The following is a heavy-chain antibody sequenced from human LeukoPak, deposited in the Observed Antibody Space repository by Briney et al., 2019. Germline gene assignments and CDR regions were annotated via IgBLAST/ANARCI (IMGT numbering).Heavy chain of an antibody. CDR3: ARAKYCSCGSCYFDYMDV. Sequence: SVKVSCKASGGTFSSYAISWVRQAPGQGLEWMGGIIPIFGTANYAQKFQGRVTITADKSTSTAYMELSSLRSEDTAVYYCARAKYCSCGSCYFDYMDVWGKGTTVTVSS. CDR2: IIPIFGTA. D-gene: IGHD2-15*01. V-gene: IGHV1-69*06. CDR1: GGTFSSYA. J-gene: IGHJ6*03.